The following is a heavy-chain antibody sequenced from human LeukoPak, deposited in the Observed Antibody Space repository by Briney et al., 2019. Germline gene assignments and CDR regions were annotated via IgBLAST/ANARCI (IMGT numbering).Heavy chain of an antibody. Sequence: GASVKVSCKASGGTFSSYAISWVRQAPGQGLEWMGRIIPILGIANYAQKFQGRVTITADKSTSTAYMELSSLRSEDTAVYYCAREPTPRSPFDYWGQGTLVTVSS. CDR3: AREPTPRSPFDY. V-gene: IGHV1-69*04. CDR1: GGTFSSYA. CDR2: IIPILGIA. J-gene: IGHJ4*02.